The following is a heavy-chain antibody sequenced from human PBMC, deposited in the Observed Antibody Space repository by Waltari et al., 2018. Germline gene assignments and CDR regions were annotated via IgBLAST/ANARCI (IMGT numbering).Heavy chain of an antibody. D-gene: IGHD3-3*01. V-gene: IGHV4-39*01. Sequence: QLQLQESGPGLVKPSETLSLTCTVSGGSISSSSYYWGWIRQTPGKGLEWIGSIYYSGSTYYTPSLKSRVTISVDTSKNQFSLKLSSVTAADTAVYYCARQPDFWSAFDYWGQGTLVTVSS. J-gene: IGHJ4*02. CDR1: GGSISSSSYY. CDR2: IYYSGST. CDR3: ARQPDFWSAFDY.